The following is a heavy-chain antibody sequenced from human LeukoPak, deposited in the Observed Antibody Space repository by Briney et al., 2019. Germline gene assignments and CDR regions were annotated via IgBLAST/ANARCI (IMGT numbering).Heavy chain of an antibody. D-gene: IGHD6-13*01. CDR1: GFTFSSYA. Sequence: PGGSLRLSCAASGFTFSSYAMSWVRQAPGKGLEWVSAISGSGGSTYYADSVKGRFTISRDNSKNTLYLQMNSLRAEDTAVYYCAKDVFYRAAAQGPYFDYWGQGTLVTVSS. CDR2: ISGSGGST. CDR3: AKDVFYRAAAQGPYFDY. V-gene: IGHV3-23*01. J-gene: IGHJ4*02.